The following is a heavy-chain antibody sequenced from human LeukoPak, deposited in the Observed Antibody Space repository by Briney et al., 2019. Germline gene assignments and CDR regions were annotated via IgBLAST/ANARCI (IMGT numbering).Heavy chain of an antibody. D-gene: IGHD1-14*01. CDR2: ISSSSSYI. CDR1: GFTFSSYS. CDR3: ARDAGPPYGLDY. V-gene: IGHV3-21*01. J-gene: IGHJ4*02. Sequence: PGGSLRLSCAASGFTFSSYSMNWVRQAPGKGLEWVSSISSSSSYIYYADSVKGRFTISRDNAKNSLYPQMNSLRAEDTAVYYCARDAGPPYGLDYWGQGTLVTVSS.